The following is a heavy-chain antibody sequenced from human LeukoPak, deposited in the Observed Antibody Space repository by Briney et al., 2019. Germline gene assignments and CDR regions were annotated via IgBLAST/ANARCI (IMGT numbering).Heavy chain of an antibody. CDR2: ITNNGRKT. Sequence: GGSLRLSCAASGFTFSDYFMGWVRQALGKGLEWVSYITNNGRKTYYADSMKGRFTISRDNAKNSLFLQMNSLRAEDTALYYCARAGMDGRGYYQGFDYWGQGTLVTVSS. J-gene: IGHJ4*02. CDR3: ARAGMDGRGYYQGFDY. CDR1: GFTFSDYF. D-gene: IGHD3-22*01. V-gene: IGHV3-11*04.